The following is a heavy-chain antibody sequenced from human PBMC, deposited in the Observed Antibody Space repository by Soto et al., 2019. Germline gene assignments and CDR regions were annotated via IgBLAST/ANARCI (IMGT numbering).Heavy chain of an antibody. Sequence: GGSLRLSCTASGFTFSSYAMSWVRQAPGKGPEWVSGIKTSGTNIYYAASVEGRFTISRDDSKGTLYLQMNSLTAEDTAIYYCAKDRTVATMWGFFDYWGQGIQVTVSS. D-gene: IGHD5-12*01. J-gene: IGHJ4*02. CDR3: AKDRTVATMWGFFDY. V-gene: IGHV3-23*01. CDR1: GFTFSSYA. CDR2: IKTSGTNI.